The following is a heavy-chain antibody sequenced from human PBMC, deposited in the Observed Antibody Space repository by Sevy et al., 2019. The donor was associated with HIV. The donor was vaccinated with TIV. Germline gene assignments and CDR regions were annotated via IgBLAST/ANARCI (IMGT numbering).Heavy chain of an antibody. CDR1: GDTFSTYG. D-gene: IGHD6-19*01. V-gene: IGHV1-69*13. CDR2: IIPILGTV. Sequence: ASVKVSCKASGDTFSTYGISWVRQAPGQGPEWMGGIIPILGTVNYAQKFQGRVTITADESTKTAYMELSSLRFEDTAVYYCARGGGNGWYYFDYWGQETLVTVSS. CDR3: ARGGGNGWYYFDY. J-gene: IGHJ4*02.